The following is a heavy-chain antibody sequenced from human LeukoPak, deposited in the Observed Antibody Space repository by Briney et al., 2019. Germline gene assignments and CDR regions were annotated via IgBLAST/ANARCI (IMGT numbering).Heavy chain of an antibody. Sequence: SETLSLTCTVSGGSISNSGYYWGWIRQPPGKGLEWIGSIYCGGSTYYNPSLRSRVIISADTSRNQLSLKLSSVTATDTAVYYCARLAILTSYYDYFHHWGQGTLVTVSS. V-gene: IGHV4-39*01. CDR1: GGSISNSGYY. D-gene: IGHD3-9*01. CDR2: IYCGGST. J-gene: IGHJ1*01. CDR3: ARLAILTSYYDYFHH.